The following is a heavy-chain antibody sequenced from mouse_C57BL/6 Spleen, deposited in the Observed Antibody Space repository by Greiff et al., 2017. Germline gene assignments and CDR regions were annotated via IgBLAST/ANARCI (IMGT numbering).Heavy chain of an antibody. Sequence: EVKVEESGGGLVQPGGSMKLSCVASGFTFSNYWMNWVRQSPEKGLEWVAQIRLKSDNYATNYAESVKGRFTISRDDSKSSVYLQMNNLRAEDTGIYYCTGYESVFAYWGQGTLVTVSA. CDR1: GFTFSNYW. D-gene: IGHD2-3*01. CDR2: IRLKSDNYAT. V-gene: IGHV6-3*01. J-gene: IGHJ3*01. CDR3: TGYESVFAY.